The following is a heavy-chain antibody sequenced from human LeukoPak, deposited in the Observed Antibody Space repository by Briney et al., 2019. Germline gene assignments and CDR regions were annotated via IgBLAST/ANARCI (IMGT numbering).Heavy chain of an antibody. D-gene: IGHD6-6*01. J-gene: IGHJ1*01. CDR1: GGSISSYY. CDR2: IYYSGST. V-gene: IGHV4-59*12. Sequence: SETLSLTCTVSGGSISSYYWSWIRQPPGKGLEWIGYIYYSGSTNYNPSLKSRVTISVDTSKNQFSLKLSSVTAADTAVYYCERDSSSPRVKYFHHWGQGTMVTVSS. CDR3: ERDSSSPRVKYFHH.